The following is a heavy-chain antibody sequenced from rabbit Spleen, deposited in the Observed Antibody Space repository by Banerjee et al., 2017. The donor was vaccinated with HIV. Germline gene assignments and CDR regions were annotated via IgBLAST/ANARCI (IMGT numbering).Heavy chain of an antibody. CDR2: IEGGSSTFS. Sequence: QSLEESGGDLVKPEGSLTLTCTVSGIDFSSYYLDSMCWVRQAPGKGLEWIACIEGGSSTFSYFASWAKGRFTCSKASSTTVTLQMTSLTAADTATYFCARVYDGSGYYSPNLNVWGQGTLVTVS. J-gene: IGHJ4*01. CDR3: ARVYDGSGYYSPNLNV. CDR1: GIDFSSYYLDS. V-gene: IGHV1S40*01. D-gene: IGHD8-1*01.